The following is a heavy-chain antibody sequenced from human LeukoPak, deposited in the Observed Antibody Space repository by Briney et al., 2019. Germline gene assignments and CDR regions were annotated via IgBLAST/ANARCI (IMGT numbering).Heavy chain of an antibody. Sequence: GGSLRLSCAASGFTFSSYEMNWVRQAPGKGLEWVSYISSSGSTIYYADSVKGRFTNSRDNAKNSLYLQMNSLRAEDTAVYYCARVVVRGVHNQLDYWGQGTLVTVSS. J-gene: IGHJ4*02. D-gene: IGHD3-10*01. CDR1: GFTFSSYE. CDR2: ISSSGSTI. CDR3: ARVVVRGVHNQLDY. V-gene: IGHV3-48*03.